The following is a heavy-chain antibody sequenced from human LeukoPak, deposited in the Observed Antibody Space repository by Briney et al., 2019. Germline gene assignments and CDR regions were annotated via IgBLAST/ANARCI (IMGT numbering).Heavy chain of an antibody. CDR1: GYTFTSYA. D-gene: IGHD6-13*01. J-gene: IGHJ6*02. CDR3: ARDISSSSWFKYYYGMDV. Sequence: GASVKVSCKASGYTFTSYAMHWVRQAPGQGLEWLGWINTNTGNPTYAQGFTGRFVFSLDPSVSTAYLQISSLKAEDTAVYYCARDISSSSWFKYYYGMDVWGQGTTVTVSS. V-gene: IGHV7-4-1*02. CDR2: INTNTGNP.